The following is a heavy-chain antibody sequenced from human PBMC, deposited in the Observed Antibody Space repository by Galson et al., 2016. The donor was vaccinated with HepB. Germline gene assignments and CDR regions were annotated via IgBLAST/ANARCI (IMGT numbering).Heavy chain of an antibody. CDR1: GGSISGYY. Sequence: SETLSRTCTVSGGSISGYYWSWIRQPPGKGLEWIGNMFYSGTTHYNPSLKSRVTISVDTSKSQFSLKLSPVTAADTAIYYCARHGYYSYAAFDIWGQGTMVTVSS. CDR2: MFYSGTT. J-gene: IGHJ3*02. D-gene: IGHD3-22*01. CDR3: ARHGYYSYAAFDI. V-gene: IGHV4-59*08.